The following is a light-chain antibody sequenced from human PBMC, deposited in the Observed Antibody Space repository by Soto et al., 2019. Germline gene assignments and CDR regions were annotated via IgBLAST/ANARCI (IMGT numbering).Light chain of an antibody. CDR3: MQCTHWPWT. V-gene: IGKV2-30*01. J-gene: IGKJ1*01. Sequence: GVMTQSPLSLPVTLGQPASISCRSSQSPLYSDGNTYLSWFQQRPGQSPRRLIYKVSNRDSGVPDRFSAIESGTDFTLKISRVEAEDVGVYYCMQCTHWPWTFGQGTKVEIK. CDR2: KVS. CDR1: QSPLYSDGNTY.